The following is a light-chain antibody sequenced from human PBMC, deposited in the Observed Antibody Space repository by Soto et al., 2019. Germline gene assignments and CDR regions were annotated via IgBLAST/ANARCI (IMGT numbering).Light chain of an antibody. CDR1: QRVSKY. V-gene: IGKV3-11*01. J-gene: IGKJ4*01. CDR2: EGS. CDR3: QQRINRPTLT. Sequence: IVLTQSPANLSLSPGERATLTCRATQRVSKYLAWYQQKPGQAPSLLIYEGSNRANGIPARIISGRSGTNFTLTISSLEPADFAVYDGQQRINRPTLTFRGGTKVDI.